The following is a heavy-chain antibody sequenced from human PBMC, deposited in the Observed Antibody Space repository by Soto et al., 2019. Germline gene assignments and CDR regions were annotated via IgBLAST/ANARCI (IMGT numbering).Heavy chain of an antibody. D-gene: IGHD6-19*01. CDR3: AREYELGRQRWQNQPSDGMDV. V-gene: IGHV3-33*01. Sequence: QVQLVESGGGVVQPGRSLRLSCAASGFTFSSYGMHWVRQAPGKGLEWVAVIWYDGSNKYYADSVKGRFTISRDNSKDTLDLQMDSRRAEDTAVYYCAREYELGRQRWQNQPSDGMDVWGQGTTVTVSS. CDR1: GFTFSSYG. CDR2: IWYDGSNK. J-gene: IGHJ6*02.